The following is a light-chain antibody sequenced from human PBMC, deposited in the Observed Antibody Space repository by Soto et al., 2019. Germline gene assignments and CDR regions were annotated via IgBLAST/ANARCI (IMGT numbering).Light chain of an antibody. V-gene: IGKV1-39*01. J-gene: IGKJ3*01. CDR3: QQSDSTLFT. CDR1: QSVSSY. CDR2: AAS. Sequence: DIQMTQSPSSLSASVGDRVTLTCRASQSVSSYLKWYQQKPGEAPKLLIYAASSLQSGVPSRCSGSGSGTDFTLTISSLQPEVFATYCRQQSDSTLFTFGHGTKVDIK.